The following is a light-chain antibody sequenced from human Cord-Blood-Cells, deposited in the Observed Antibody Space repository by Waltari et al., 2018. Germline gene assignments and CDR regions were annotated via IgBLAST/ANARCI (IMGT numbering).Light chain of an antibody. V-gene: IGKV3-20*01. CDR2: GAS. Sequence: EIVLTQSPGTLSLSPGERATLSFRASQSVSSSYLAWYQQKPGQAPRLLIYGASSRATGIPDRFSGSGSGTDFTLTISRLEPEDFVVYYCQQYGSSPTFGQGTKLEIK. CDR1: QSVSSSY. J-gene: IGKJ2*01. CDR3: QQYGSSPT.